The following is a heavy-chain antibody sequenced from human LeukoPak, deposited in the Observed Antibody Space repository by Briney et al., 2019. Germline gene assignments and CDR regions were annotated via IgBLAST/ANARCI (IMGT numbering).Heavy chain of an antibody. CDR3: ANDLLLVRGGRNYYYYGMDV. V-gene: IGHV3-43*02. D-gene: IGHD3-16*01. CDR1: GFTFDDYA. Sequence: GGSLRLSCAASGFTFDDYAMHWVRQAPGKGLEWVSLISGDGGSTYYADSVKGRFTISRDNSKNSLYLQMNSLRTEDTALYYCANDLLLVRGGRNYYYYGMDVWGQGTTVTVSS. CDR2: ISGDGGST. J-gene: IGHJ6*02.